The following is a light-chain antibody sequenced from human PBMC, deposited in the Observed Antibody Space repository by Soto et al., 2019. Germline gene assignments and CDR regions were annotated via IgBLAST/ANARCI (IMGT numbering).Light chain of an antibody. J-gene: IGKJ3*01. Sequence: EVVLMQSPDTLSLSPGERATLSCRASESISSHYIAWYQHKPGQAPRLLIFGASTRATGIPDRFSGSWSGTDFTLTISRLEPEDFAMYYCQNFGESPFTFGHGTKVHSK. CDR2: GAS. CDR3: QNFGESPFT. CDR1: ESISSHY. V-gene: IGKV3-20*01.